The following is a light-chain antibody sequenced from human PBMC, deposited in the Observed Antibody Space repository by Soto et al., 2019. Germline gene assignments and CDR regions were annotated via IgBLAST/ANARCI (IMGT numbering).Light chain of an antibody. V-gene: IGLV1-47*01. CDR1: SSNIGSNY. CDR3: AACDDPLRGPYVV. J-gene: IGLJ2*01. Sequence: QSVLTQPPSASGTPGQRVTISCSGSSSNIGSNYVHWYQQIPGTAPKLLIYTNNQRPSGVPDRVSGSKSGTSASLAISGRRSEYEADYSCAACDDPLRGPYVVFGGGTKLTVL. CDR2: TNN.